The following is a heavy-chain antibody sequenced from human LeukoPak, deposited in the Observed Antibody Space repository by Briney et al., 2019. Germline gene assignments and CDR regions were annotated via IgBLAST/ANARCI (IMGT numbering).Heavy chain of an antibody. D-gene: IGHD3-22*01. CDR2: INWNGGST. CDR3: ARDDDDSSGYYSNYYYGMDV. V-gene: IGHV3-20*04. J-gene: IGHJ6*02. Sequence: GGSLRLSCAASGFTFNTYAMNWVRQAPGKGLEWVSGINWNGGSTGYADSVKGRFTISRDNAKNSLYLQMNSLRAEDTALYYCARDDDDSSGYYSNYYYGMDVWGQGTTVTVSS. CDR1: GFTFNTYA.